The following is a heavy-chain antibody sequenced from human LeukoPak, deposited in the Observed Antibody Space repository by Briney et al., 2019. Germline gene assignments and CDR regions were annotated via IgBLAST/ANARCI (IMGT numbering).Heavy chain of an antibody. J-gene: IGHJ4*02. CDR2: ISWNSGSI. V-gene: IGHV3-9*01. Sequence: GGSLRLSCAASGFTFDDYAMHWVRQAPGKGLEWLSGISWNSGSIGYADSVEGRFTISRDNSKNTLYLQMNSLRAEDTAVYYCARDRPPNYDILTGYYTASDYFDYWGQGTLVTVSS. D-gene: IGHD3-9*01. CDR1: GFTFDDYA. CDR3: ARDRPPNYDILTGYYTASDYFDY.